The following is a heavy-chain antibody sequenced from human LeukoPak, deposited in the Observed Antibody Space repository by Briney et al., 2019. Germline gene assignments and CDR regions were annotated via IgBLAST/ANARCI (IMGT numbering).Heavy chain of an antibody. CDR1: EFTVSNSY. Sequence: GGSLRLSCAASEFTVSNSYMSWVRQAPGKGLEWVAVISYDGSNKYYADSVKGRFTISRDNSKNTLYLQMNSLRAEDTAVYYCARAAPGSEGYFDYWGQGTLVTVSS. V-gene: IGHV3-30-3*01. D-gene: IGHD6-25*01. CDR3: ARAAPGSEGYFDY. CDR2: ISYDGSNK. J-gene: IGHJ4*02.